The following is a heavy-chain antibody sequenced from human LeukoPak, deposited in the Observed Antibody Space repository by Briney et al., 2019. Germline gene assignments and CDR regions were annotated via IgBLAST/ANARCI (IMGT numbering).Heavy chain of an antibody. D-gene: IGHD5-12*01. Sequence: GGSLRLSCAASGFTFDDYAMHWVRQAPGKGLEWVSGISWNSGRIGYADSVKGRSTISRDNAKNSLYLQMNSLRAEDTALYYCAKGTLGDYDSSHFDYWGQGTLVTVSS. J-gene: IGHJ4*02. V-gene: IGHV3-9*01. CDR1: GFTFDDYA. CDR3: AKGTLGDYDSSHFDY. CDR2: ISWNSGRI.